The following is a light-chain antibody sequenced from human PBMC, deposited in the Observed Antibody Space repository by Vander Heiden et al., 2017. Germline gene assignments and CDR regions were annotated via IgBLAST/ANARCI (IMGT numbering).Light chain of an antibody. Sequence: QSALTQPASVSGSPGQSITISCTGTSSDVGSYNLVSWYQQHPGKAPKLMIYEGSKRPSGVSNRFSGSKSGNTASLTISGLQAEDEADYYCCSYAGDTTYVLGTGTKVTVL. CDR1: SSDVGSYNL. CDR2: EGS. CDR3: CSYAGDTTYV. J-gene: IGLJ1*01. V-gene: IGLV2-23*01.